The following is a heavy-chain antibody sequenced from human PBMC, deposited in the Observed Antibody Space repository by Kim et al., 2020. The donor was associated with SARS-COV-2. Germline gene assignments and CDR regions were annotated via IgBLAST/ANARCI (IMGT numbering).Heavy chain of an antibody. D-gene: IGHD5-12*01. J-gene: IGHJ4*02. CDR1: GGTFSSYA. CDR3: ARVLGGRMATMGWAFDY. Sequence: SVKVSCKASGGTFSSYAISWVRQAPGQGLEWMGGIIPIFGTANYAQKFQGRVTITADESTSTAYMELSSLRSEDTAVYYCARVLGGRMATMGWAFDYWGQGTLVTVSS. V-gene: IGHV1-69*13. CDR2: IIPIFGTA.